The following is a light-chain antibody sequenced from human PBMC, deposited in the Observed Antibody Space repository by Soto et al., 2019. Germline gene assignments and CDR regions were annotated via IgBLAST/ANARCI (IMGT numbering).Light chain of an antibody. CDR3: QQSHTTPFT. J-gene: IGKJ3*01. CDR1: QSISTY. CDR2: AAS. V-gene: IGKV1-39*01. Sequence: DIQMTQSPSSLSASVGDRVTITCRASQSISTYLNWYQQRPGKAPKLLIYAASTLQTGAPSRFGGSGSATDFTLTISSLQPEDFATYYCQQSHTTPFTFGPGTKVDIK.